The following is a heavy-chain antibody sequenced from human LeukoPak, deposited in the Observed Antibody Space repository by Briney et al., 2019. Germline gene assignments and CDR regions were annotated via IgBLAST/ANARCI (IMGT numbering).Heavy chain of an antibody. CDR3: ARAGFGSASR. D-gene: IGHD2-15*01. CDR1: GFTFSTYS. CDR2: LSSSSSYI. V-gene: IGHV3-21*01. Sequence: GGSLRLSCAASGFTFSTYSMTWVRQAPGKGLEWFSSLSSSSSYIYYADTVKGRFTISRDNAKNSLYLQMNSMGAEDTAVYYWARAGFGSASRWGQGTLVTVSS. J-gene: IGHJ4*02.